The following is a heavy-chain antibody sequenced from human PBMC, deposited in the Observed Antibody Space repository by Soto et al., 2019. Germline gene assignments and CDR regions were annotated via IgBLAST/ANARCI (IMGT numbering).Heavy chain of an antibody. CDR1: GGSISSYY. V-gene: IGHV4-59*01. Sequence: QVQLQESGPGLVKPSETLSLTCTVSGGSISSYYWSWIRQPPGKGLEWIGYIYYSGSTNYNPSLKSRGTISVDTSKNRFSLKLSSVTAAATAVYYCAGYAVAGNGGVRFDYWGQGTLVTVSS. D-gene: IGHD6-19*01. CDR2: IYYSGST. J-gene: IGHJ4*02. CDR3: AGYAVAGNGGVRFDY.